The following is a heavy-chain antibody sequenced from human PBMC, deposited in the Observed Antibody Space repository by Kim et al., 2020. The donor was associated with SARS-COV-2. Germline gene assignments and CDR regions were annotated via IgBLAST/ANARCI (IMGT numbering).Heavy chain of an antibody. J-gene: IGHJ2*01. CDR1: EFSLSTSGFC. CDR3: TRTRGRYDWYFDL. D-gene: IGHD6-19*01. CDR2: IDWDDDK. V-gene: IGHV2-70*01. Sequence: SGPTLVNPTQTLTLTCTFSEFSLSTSGFCVSWIRQPPGKALEWLALIDWDDDKYYSTSLKTRLTISKDTSKNQVVLTITNMDPVDTATYYCTRTRGRYDWYFDLWGRGTLVTVSS.